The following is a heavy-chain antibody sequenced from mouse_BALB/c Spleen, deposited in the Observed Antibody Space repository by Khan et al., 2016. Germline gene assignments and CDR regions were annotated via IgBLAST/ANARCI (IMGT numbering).Heavy chain of an antibody. Sequence: QVQLQQSGAELVRPGASVKLSCKASGYTFTSYWTNWVKQRPGQGLEWIGNIYPSDSYTNYNQKFKDKATLTVDKSSSTAYMQLSSPTTEDSAVYYCTRSRGYGSSSWFAYWGQGTLVTVSA. CDR3: TRSRGYGSSSWFAY. CDR2: IYPSDSYT. CDR1: GYTFTSYW. V-gene: IGHV1-69*02. D-gene: IGHD1-1*01. J-gene: IGHJ3*01.